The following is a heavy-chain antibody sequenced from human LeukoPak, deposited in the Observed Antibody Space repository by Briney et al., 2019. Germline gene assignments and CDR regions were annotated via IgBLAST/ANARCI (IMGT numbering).Heavy chain of an antibody. D-gene: IGHD6-6*01. Sequence: SVKVSCKASGYTFTSYGINWVRQAPGQGLEWMGWISAYNGNTNYAQKLQGRVTMTTDTSTSTAYMELRSLRSDDTAVYYCARGVAARLSYYYFDYWGQGTLVTVSS. CDR2: ISAYNGNT. J-gene: IGHJ4*02. V-gene: IGHV1-18*01. CDR1: GYTFTSYG. CDR3: ARGVAARLSYYYFDY.